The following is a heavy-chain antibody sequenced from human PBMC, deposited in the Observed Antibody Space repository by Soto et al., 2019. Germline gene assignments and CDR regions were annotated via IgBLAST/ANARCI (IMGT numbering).Heavy chain of an antibody. Sequence: QVQLVQSGAEVKKPGSSVRVSCKASGDTSDSFSISWVRQAPGQGLEWMGGIIPMFGTGNYAQKFQGRLTITADESTGTSYLELKRLRSEDTAVYFCARENRDDNSGWYSSSVWFDPWGQGTLVTVSS. CDR3: ARENRDDNSGWYSSSVWFDP. J-gene: IGHJ5*02. CDR1: GDTSDSFS. D-gene: IGHD6-19*01. CDR2: IIPMFGTG. V-gene: IGHV1-69*01.